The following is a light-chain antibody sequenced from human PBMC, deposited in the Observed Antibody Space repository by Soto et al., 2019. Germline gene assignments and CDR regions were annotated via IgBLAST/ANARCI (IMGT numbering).Light chain of an antibody. CDR1: QSVTSNY. J-gene: IGKJ2*01. CDR2: GAS. Sequence: EIVLTQSPGTLSLSPGERATLSCRASQSVTSNYLAWYQQKPGQAPRLLIYGASTRAAGVPDRFRGSGSGTDFALTITRLEPEDFAVYYCQQYGHSPLMYTFGQGTKLEVK. V-gene: IGKV3-20*01. CDR3: QQYGHSPLMYT.